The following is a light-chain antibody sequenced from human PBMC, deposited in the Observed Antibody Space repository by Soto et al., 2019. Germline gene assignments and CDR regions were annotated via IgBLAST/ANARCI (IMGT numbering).Light chain of an antibody. CDR2: GAA. CDR1: QRVSSSY. Sequence: ALTLSPGSLSLSPGERATLSFRASQRVSSSYLAWYQQKPGQAPRLLINGAASRATGSPDRCSGSGAGTDFSLTISRLEPEDFAVYYCQQYGSSLMLTFGGGTKVDIK. J-gene: IGKJ4*01. V-gene: IGKV3-20*01. CDR3: QQYGSSLMLT.